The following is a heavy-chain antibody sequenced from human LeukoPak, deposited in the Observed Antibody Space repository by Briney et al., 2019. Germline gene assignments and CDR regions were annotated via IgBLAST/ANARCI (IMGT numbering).Heavy chain of an antibody. CDR2: ISYDGSNK. V-gene: IGHV3-30-3*01. D-gene: IGHD5-18*01. Sequence: GGSLRLSCAASGFTFSIYALHWVRQAPGKGLDWVAVISYDGSNKFHADSVKGRFTISRDNSKNTQYLQMNSLRTEDTAVYYCARDIYSYGYGDDYAMDVWGQGTTVTVSS. CDR1: GFTFSIYA. J-gene: IGHJ6*02. CDR3: ARDIYSYGYGDDYAMDV.